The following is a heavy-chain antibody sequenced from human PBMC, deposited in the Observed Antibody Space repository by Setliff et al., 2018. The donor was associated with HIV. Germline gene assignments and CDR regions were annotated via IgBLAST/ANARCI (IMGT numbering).Heavy chain of an antibody. CDR3: AKDRIPKRGYTYREPDFDS. CDR1: GYTFTSHT. D-gene: IGHD3-16*02. CDR2: INTGNGNT. V-gene: IGHV1-3*04. Sequence: ASVKVSCKASGYTFTSHTIHWVREATGQGLEWMGWINTGNGNTKYSQKFQDRVTITRDTSASTGYMEVHSLRPEDTAVYYCAKDRIPKRGYTYREPDFDSWGQGTLVTVSS. J-gene: IGHJ4*02.